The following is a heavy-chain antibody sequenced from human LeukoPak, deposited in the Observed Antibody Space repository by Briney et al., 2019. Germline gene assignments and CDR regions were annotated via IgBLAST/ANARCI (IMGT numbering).Heavy chain of an antibody. CDR2: IYYSWSS. CDR3: ARDDGDYRSIYYYMDV. D-gene: IGHD4-11*01. V-gene: IGHV4-31*03. Sequence: PSETLSLTCTVSGVSINSGGSYWRWLRQHPGKGLEWIGCIYYSWSSYYNPSLKSRVTLSLDTSKNQFSLKLSSVTAADTAVYYCARDDGDYRSIYYYMDVWGKGTTVTVSS. CDR1: GVSINSGGSY. J-gene: IGHJ6*03.